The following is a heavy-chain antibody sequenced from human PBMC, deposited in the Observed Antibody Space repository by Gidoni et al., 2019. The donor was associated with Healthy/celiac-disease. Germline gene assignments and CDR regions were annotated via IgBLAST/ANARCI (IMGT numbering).Heavy chain of an antibody. CDR2: IYYSGST. D-gene: IGHD3-22*01. J-gene: IGHJ5*02. Sequence: QVQLQESGPGLVTPSQTLSLTCTVSGGSISSGYYYWSWIRQPPGKGLEWIGYIYYSGSTHYNPSLKSRVTISVDTSKNQFSLKLSSVTAADTAVYYCASDYYDSSGNWFDPWGQGTLVTVSS. CDR1: GGSISSGYYY. V-gene: IGHV4-30-4*01. CDR3: ASDYYDSSGNWFDP.